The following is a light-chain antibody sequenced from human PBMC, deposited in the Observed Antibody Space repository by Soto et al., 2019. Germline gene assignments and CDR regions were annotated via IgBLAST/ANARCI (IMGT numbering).Light chain of an antibody. CDR2: GAS. CDR3: QQYGRSPWT. V-gene: IGKV3-20*01. Sequence: EIVLTQYPATLSSSPGERATLSCRASQSVSSYLAWYQQKPGQAPRLLIYGASSRATGFPDRFSGSGSGTDFTLTISRLEPEDFAVYYCQQYGRSPWTFGQGTKVDNK. J-gene: IGKJ1*01. CDR1: QSVSSY.